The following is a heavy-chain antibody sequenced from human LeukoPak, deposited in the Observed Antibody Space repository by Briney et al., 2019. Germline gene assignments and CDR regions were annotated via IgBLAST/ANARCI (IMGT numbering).Heavy chain of an antibody. CDR2: IKQDGSVQ. J-gene: IGHJ4*02. D-gene: IGHD2-15*01. V-gene: IGHV3-7*03. CDR3: AFDCSGGSCYIN. Sequence: AGGSLRLSCAASGFTFSSYWMSWVRQAPGKGLEWVANIKQDGSVQYNVDSVKGRFTISRDNAKISLYLQMNSLRAEDTSVYYCAFDCSGGSCYINWGQGTLVTVSS. CDR1: GFTFSSYW.